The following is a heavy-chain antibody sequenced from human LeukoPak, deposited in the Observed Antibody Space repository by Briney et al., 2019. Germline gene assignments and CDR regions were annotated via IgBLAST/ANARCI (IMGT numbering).Heavy chain of an antibody. Sequence: GGSLRLSCAASGFTFSSYGMPWVRQAPGKGLEWVAVIWYDGSNKYYADSVKGRFTISRDNSKNTLYLQMNSLRAEDTAVYYCASGRLQLVIDYWGQGTLVTVSS. CDR1: GFTFSSYG. CDR2: IWYDGSNK. CDR3: ASGRLQLVIDY. D-gene: IGHD6-13*01. J-gene: IGHJ4*02. V-gene: IGHV3-33*01.